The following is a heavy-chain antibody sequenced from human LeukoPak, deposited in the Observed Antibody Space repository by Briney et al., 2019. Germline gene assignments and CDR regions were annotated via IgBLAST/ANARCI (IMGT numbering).Heavy chain of an antibody. CDR1: GGSISSYY. V-gene: IGHV4-4*07. CDR2: IYTSGST. CDR3: ARGKRYASPPDY. J-gene: IGHJ4*02. D-gene: IGHD5-18*01. Sequence: SETLSLTCTVSGGSISSYYRSWIRQPAGKGLEWIGRIYTSGSTNYNPSLKSRVTMSVDTSKNQFSLKLSSVTAADTAVYYCARGKRYASPPDYWGQGTLVTVSS.